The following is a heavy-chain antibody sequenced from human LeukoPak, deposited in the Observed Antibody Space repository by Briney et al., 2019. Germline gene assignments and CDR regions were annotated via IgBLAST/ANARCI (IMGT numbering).Heavy chain of an antibody. D-gene: IGHD3-16*02. V-gene: IGHV4-59*12. J-gene: IGHJ4*02. Sequence: LETLSLTRTVSGGSISSYYWSWVRHPPGKGLEWSGEIYHRGSTNHNPSLKSRVTISVVQSKNQFSLKRSSVTAAHTARYFCATDAAFIWRSYRSGPFDYWGQGTLVTVSS. CDR3: ATDAAFIWRSYRSGPFDY. CDR1: GGSISSYY. CDR2: IYHRGST.